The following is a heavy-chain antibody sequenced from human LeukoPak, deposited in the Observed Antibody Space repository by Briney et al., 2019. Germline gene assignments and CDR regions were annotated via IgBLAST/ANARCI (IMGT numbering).Heavy chain of an antibody. CDR2: IKSKTDGGTT. CDR1: GITLSNYG. CDR3: TTAGGDYYYGSGSYYRSPRNWFDP. Sequence: GGSLRLSCAVSGITLSNYGMSWVRQAPGKGLEWVGRIKSKTDGGTTDYAAPVKGRFTISRDDSKNTLYLQMNSLKTEDTAVYYCTTAGGDYYYGSGSYYRSPRNWFDPWGQGTLVTVSS. V-gene: IGHV3-15*01. J-gene: IGHJ5*02. D-gene: IGHD3-10*01.